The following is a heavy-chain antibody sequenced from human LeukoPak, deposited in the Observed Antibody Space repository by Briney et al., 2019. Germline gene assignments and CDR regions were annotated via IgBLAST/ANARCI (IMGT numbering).Heavy chain of an antibody. CDR1: GFTFSGYG. J-gene: IGHJ5*01. Sequence: GGSLRLSCAASGFTFSGYGMHWVRQAPGKGLEWVAFIQYDGSNKEYADSVKGRFTISRDNSDSTLYLQMYSLRAEDTAMYYCANPPTVTKIRFDSWGQGTLVTVSS. CDR2: IQYDGSNK. V-gene: IGHV3-30*02. D-gene: IGHD4-17*01. CDR3: ANPPTVTKIRFDS.